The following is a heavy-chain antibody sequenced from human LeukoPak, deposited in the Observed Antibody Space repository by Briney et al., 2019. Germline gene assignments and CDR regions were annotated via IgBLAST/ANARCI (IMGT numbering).Heavy chain of an antibody. CDR2: ISSDKT. Sequence: GGSLRLSCAASGFSFSTNPMSWVRQAPGKGLEWVSAISSDKTYYADSVKGRLTIYRDNYKNTVDLQFNSPRAEDTAKYYCVKEHVDRAFTRSFEIWGQGTVVTVSS. CDR3: VKEHVDRAFTRSFEI. J-gene: IGHJ3*02. V-gene: IGHV3-23*01. D-gene: IGHD3-10*01. CDR1: GFSFSTNP.